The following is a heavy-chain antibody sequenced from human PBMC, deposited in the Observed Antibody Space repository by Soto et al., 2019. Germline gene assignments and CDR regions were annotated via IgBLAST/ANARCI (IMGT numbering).Heavy chain of an antibody. Sequence: QVQLVQSGAEVKKPGSSVKVSCTASGGTFSSYTISWVRQAPGQGLEWMGRIIPILGIANYAQKFQGRVTITADKSTSTAYMELSSLRSEDTAVYYCARERSDIVVVPAAIPYYYYYMDVWGKGTTVTVSS. D-gene: IGHD2-2*02. CDR2: IIPILGIA. V-gene: IGHV1-69*08. J-gene: IGHJ6*03. CDR3: ARERSDIVVVPAAIPYYYYYMDV. CDR1: GGTFSSYT.